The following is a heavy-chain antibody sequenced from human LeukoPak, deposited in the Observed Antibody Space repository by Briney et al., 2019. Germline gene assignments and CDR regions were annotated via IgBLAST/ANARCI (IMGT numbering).Heavy chain of an antibody. J-gene: IGHJ3*02. Sequence: GASVKVSCKASGGTFSSYAISWVRQAPGQGLEWMGWINPNSGGTNYAQKFQGRVTMTRDTSISTAYMELSRLRSDDTAVYYCARTMRVRRKAYDAFDIWGQGTMVTVSS. V-gene: IGHV1-2*02. CDR1: GGTFSSYA. CDR2: INPNSGGT. D-gene: IGHD3-22*01. CDR3: ARTMRVRRKAYDAFDI.